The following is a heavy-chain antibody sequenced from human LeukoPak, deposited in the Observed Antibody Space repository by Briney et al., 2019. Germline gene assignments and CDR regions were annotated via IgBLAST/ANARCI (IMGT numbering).Heavy chain of an antibody. D-gene: IGHD1-1*01. CDR1: GFTFSIYG. CDR2: ISSSGSTI. CDR3: ARDGTAPGYGY. Sequence: GGSLRLSCAASGFTFSIYGMNWVRQAPGKGLEWVSYISSSGSTIYYAYSVKGRFTISRDNAKNSLYLQMNSLRAEDTAVYYCARDGTAPGYGYWGQGTLVTVSS. J-gene: IGHJ4*02. V-gene: IGHV3-48*04.